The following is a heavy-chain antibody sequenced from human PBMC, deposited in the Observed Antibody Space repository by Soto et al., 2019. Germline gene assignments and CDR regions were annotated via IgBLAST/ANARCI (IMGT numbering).Heavy chain of an antibody. CDR3: VKDRRHKWCSDY. CDR1: GFTFDTYA. J-gene: IGHJ4*01. CDR2: LSHDGSNE. V-gene: IGHV3-30*18. Sequence: QVHVVESGGGVVQPGRSVRLSCAASGFTFDTYAAHWVRQAPGKGLQWVARLSHDGSNEYYEESVRGRATLSADTSKTMAYLQLDNLTPEDTGLYSCVKDRRHKWCSDYWGQGTLVTVSS. D-gene: IGHD2-15*01.